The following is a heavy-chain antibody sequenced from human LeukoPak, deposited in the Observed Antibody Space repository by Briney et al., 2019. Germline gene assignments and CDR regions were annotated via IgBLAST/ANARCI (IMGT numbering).Heavy chain of an antibody. Sequence: GRSLRLSCSGSGFTFGDHAVSWARQAPGKGLEWIGIIRGKDYGGTTEYAASVKGRFTISRENSKSIAYLEMSSLKTEDTAMYYCSRDCSSDGCLQYFEHWGQGTLVAVSS. CDR2: IRGKDYGGTT. D-gene: IGHD2-2*01. J-gene: IGHJ1*01. V-gene: IGHV3-49*04. CDR3: SRDCSSDGCLQYFEH. CDR1: GFTFGDHA.